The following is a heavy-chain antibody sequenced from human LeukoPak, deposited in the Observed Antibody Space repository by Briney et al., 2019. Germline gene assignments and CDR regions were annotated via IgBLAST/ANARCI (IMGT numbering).Heavy chain of an antibody. CDR2: IYYSGST. J-gene: IGHJ4*02. Sequence: SGTLSLTCTVSGGSISSYYWSWIRQPPGKGLEWVGYIYYSGSTNYNPSLKSRVSISLDTSKNQFSLKLSSVTAADTAVYYCARDSDRYYNRGLGYWGQGTLDTVSS. CDR3: ARDSDRYYNRGLGY. D-gene: IGHD3-10*01. CDR1: GGSISSYY. V-gene: IGHV4-59*01.